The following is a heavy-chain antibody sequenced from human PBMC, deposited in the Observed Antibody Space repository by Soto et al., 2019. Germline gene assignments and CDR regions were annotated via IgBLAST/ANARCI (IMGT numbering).Heavy chain of an antibody. V-gene: IGHV3-11*01. CDR3: AAEVKDSQIVVVTAMPPSFDY. Sequence: NPGGSLRLSCAASGFTFSDYYMSWIRQAPGKGLEWVSYISSSGSTIYYADSVKGRFTISRDNAKNSLYLQMNSLRAEDTAVYYCAAEVKDSQIVVVTAMPPSFDYWGQGTLVTVSS. CDR1: GFTFSDYY. J-gene: IGHJ4*02. D-gene: IGHD2-21*02. CDR2: ISSSGSTI.